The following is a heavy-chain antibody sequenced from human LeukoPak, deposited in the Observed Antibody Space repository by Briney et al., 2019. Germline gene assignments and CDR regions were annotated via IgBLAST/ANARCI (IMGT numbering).Heavy chain of an antibody. V-gene: IGHV4-59*01. CDR3: ARELGATVVNYGMDV. CDR2: IYYRST. D-gene: IGHD4-23*01. J-gene: IGHJ6*02. Sequence: SETLSLTCTVSGGSISSYYWSWIRQPPGKGLEWIGYIYYRSTNYNPSLKSRVTISVDTSKNQLSLKLTSMTAADTAVYYCARELGATVVNYGMDVWGQGTTVTVSS. CDR1: GGSISSYY.